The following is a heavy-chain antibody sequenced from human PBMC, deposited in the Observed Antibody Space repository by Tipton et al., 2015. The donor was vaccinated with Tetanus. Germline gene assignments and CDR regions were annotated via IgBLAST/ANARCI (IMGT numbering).Heavy chain of an antibody. CDR3: ARVLRFSASGGWDDAFDL. CDR1: GGSVRSGDYS. V-gene: IGHV4-61*08. D-gene: IGHD2-15*01. CDR2: VSYSGRT. J-gene: IGHJ3*01. Sequence: TLSLTCTVSGGSVRSGDYSWNWIRQPPGKGLEWLAYVSYSGRTNSNYSLKSRITISQDTSKNQFSLRLTSVTAADTAVYYCARVLRFSASGGWDDAFDLWGQGTLVTVSS.